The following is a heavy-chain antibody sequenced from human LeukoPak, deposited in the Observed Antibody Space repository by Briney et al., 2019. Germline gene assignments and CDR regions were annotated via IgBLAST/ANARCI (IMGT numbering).Heavy chain of an antibody. J-gene: IGHJ4*02. CDR2: ISAYNGNT. D-gene: IGHD4-11*01. Sequence: ASVKVSCKASGCTYINSGISWVRQAPGQGRDWMGWISAYNGNTNFAQKLQGRVTMTTDTSTSTAYMELRSLRSDDTAVYYCARTTVTTTGDDYWGQGTLVTVSS. V-gene: IGHV1-18*01. CDR3: ARTTVTTTGDDY. CDR1: GCTYINSG.